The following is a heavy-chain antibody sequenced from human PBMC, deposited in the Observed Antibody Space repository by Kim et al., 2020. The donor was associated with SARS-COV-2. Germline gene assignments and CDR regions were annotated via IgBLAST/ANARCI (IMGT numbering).Heavy chain of an antibody. CDR2: ISSSSSYT. CDR3: ARDIEKYYDFWSGYSASAWGPTFDY. Sequence: GGSLRLSCAASGFTFSDYYMSWIRQAPGKGLEWVSYISSSSSYTNYADSVKGRFTISRDNAKNSLYLQMNSLRAEDTAVYYCARDIEKYYDFWSGYSASAWGPTFDYWGQGTLVTVSS. D-gene: IGHD3-3*01. J-gene: IGHJ4*02. CDR1: GFTFSDYY. V-gene: IGHV3-11*05.